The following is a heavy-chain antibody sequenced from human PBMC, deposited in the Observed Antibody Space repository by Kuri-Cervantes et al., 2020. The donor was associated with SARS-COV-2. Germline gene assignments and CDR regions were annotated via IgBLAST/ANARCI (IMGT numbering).Heavy chain of an antibody. V-gene: IGHV1-18*01. CDR1: GGTFSSYT. CDR2: ISAYNGNT. J-gene: IGHJ4*02. D-gene: IGHD3-3*01. CDR3: ARVNRITIFGVVTNSPMD. Sequence: ASVKVSCKASGGTFSSYTISWVRQAPGQGLEWMGWISAYNGNTNYAQKLQGRVTKTTDTSTSTAYMELRSLRSDDTAVYYCARVNRITIFGVVTNSPMDWGQGTLVTVSS.